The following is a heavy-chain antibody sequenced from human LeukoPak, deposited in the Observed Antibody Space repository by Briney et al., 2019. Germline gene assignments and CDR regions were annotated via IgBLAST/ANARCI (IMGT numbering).Heavy chain of an antibody. Sequence: GGSLRLSCAASGFTFSSYGMSWVRQAPGKGLEWVSVIYSGGSTYYADSVKGRFTISRDNSKDKLYLQMNSLRAEDTAVYYCAKGSKEVLFTRDHYMDVWGKGTTVTISS. CDR1: GFTFSSYG. D-gene: IGHD3-3*01. CDR3: AKGSKEVLFTRDHYMDV. J-gene: IGHJ6*03. V-gene: IGHV3-23*03. CDR2: IYSGGST.